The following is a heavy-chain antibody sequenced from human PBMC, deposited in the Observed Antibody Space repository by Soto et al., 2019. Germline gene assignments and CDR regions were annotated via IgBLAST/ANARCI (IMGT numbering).Heavy chain of an antibody. D-gene: IGHD6-19*01. Sequence: EVQLLDSGGGLVQPGGSLRLSCAASGFTFSSSAMSWVRQAPGKGLEWVSAVSGSGGTTYYADSVRGRFTISRDNSKNTLYPPTNSLRAEDTAIYFCARCTVDTIVTSGWCHYLDPWGQGTLVTVSS. CDR3: ARCTVDTIVTSGWCHYLDP. V-gene: IGHV3-23*01. CDR1: GFTFSSSA. CDR2: VSGSGGTT. J-gene: IGHJ5*02.